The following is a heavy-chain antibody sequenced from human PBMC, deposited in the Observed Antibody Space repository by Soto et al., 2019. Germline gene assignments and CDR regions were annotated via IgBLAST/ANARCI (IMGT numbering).Heavy chain of an antibody. V-gene: IGHV1-18*04. D-gene: IGHD6-19*01. CDR1: GYSFTGYS. J-gene: IGHJ4*02. CDR2: INAKNGNT. Sequence: GASVKVSCKASGYSFTGYSMHWVRQAPGQGLEWMGWINAKNGNTNYAQKLQGRVTMTTDTSTSTAYMELRSLKSDDTAVYYCARVSKSSGWYVDYFDYWGQGTLVTVSS. CDR3: ARVSKSSGWYVDYFDY.